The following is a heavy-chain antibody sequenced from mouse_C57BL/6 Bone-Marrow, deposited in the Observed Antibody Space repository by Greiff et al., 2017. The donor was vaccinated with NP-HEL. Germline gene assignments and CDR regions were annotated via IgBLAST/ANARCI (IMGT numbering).Heavy chain of an antibody. CDR2: ISYDGSN. J-gene: IGHJ3*01. V-gene: IGHV3-6*01. CDR1: GYSITSGYY. Sequence: ESGPGLVKPSQSLSLTCSVTGYSITSGYYWNWIRQFPGNKLEWMGYISYDGSNNYNPSLKNRISITRDTSKNQFFLKLNSVTTEDTATYYCARGGYDYERAWFAYWGQGTLVTVSA. D-gene: IGHD2-4*01. CDR3: ARGGYDYERAWFAY.